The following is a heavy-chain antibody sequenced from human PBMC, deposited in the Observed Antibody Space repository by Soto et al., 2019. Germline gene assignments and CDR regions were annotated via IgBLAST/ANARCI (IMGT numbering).Heavy chain of an antibody. Sequence: PSGTLALTCAVSGGSVWGNYWGWIRQPPGKGLEWIGYIYYTGSTNYNPSLKSRVTMSVDTSKNQFSLKLTSETAADTAVYFCARGGWYVDYWGQGTLVTVSS. J-gene: IGHJ4*02. D-gene: IGHD6-19*01. V-gene: IGHV4-59*02. CDR1: GGSVWGNY. CDR3: ARGGWYVDY. CDR2: IYYTGST.